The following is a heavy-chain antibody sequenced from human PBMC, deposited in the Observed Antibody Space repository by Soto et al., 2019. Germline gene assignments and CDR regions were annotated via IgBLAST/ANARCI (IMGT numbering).Heavy chain of an antibody. D-gene: IGHD6-13*01. CDR1: GFTFSSYW. CDR2: IKQDGSEK. V-gene: IGHV3-7*01. Sequence: EVQLVESGGGLVQPGGSLRLSCAASGFTFSSYWMSWVRQAPGKGLEWVSNIKQDGSEKYYVDSVKGRFTISRDNAKNSLYLQMNTLRAEDTALYYCARDGKYSSSWYYYYYYGMDFWGQGTTVTVSS. CDR3: ARDGKYSSSWYYYYYYGMDF. J-gene: IGHJ6*02.